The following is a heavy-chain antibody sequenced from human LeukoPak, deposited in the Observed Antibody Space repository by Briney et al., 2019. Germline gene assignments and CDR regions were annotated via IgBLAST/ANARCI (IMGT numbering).Heavy chain of an antibody. CDR1: GFTFSSYG. V-gene: IGHV3-30*02. J-gene: IGHJ4*02. Sequence: PGGSLRLSCAASGFTFSSYGMHWVRQAPGKGLEWVAFIRYDGSNKYYADSVKGRFTISRDNSKNTLYLQMNSLRAEDTAVYYCAKDIVVVPAATADDYWGQGTLVTVSS. D-gene: IGHD2-2*01. CDR2: IRYDGSNK. CDR3: AKDIVVVPAATADDY.